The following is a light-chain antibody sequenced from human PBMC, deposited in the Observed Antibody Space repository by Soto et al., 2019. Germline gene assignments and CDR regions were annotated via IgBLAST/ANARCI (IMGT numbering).Light chain of an antibody. J-gene: IGLJ3*02. CDR3: VTYIESTVSHWV. CDR2: EVS. Sequence: QSALTQPASVSGSPGQSITISCTGTYSDVGGYNRVSWYQHHPGKATKMLIFEVSTRPSGISDRFSGSKSGDTASLTSSGRQAEDEADYYCVTYIESTVSHWVFGGGTKLTVL. V-gene: IGLV2-14*01. CDR1: YSDVGGYNR.